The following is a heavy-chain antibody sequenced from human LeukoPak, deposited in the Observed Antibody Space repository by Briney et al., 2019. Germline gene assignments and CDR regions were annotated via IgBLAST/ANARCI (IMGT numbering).Heavy chain of an antibody. D-gene: IGHD6-13*01. CDR1: GYTFTSYY. CDR3: AREGEAAAAPGY. CDR2: ISTHNGNT. Sequence: ASVKVSCKASGYTFTSYYMHWVRQAPGQGLEWMGWISTHNGNTNYAQKLQGRVTMTTDSSTSTAYMELRSLRSDDTAVYYCAREGEAAAAPGYWGQGTLVTVSS. V-gene: IGHV1-18*04. J-gene: IGHJ4*02.